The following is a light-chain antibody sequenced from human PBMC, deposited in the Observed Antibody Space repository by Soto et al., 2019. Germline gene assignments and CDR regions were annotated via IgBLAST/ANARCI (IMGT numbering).Light chain of an antibody. CDR3: QQYYDYPPLI. CDR1: RNINRK. Sequence: ERVMTQSPATLSVSPGERATLSCRASRNINRKLAWYQQKPGQAPRLLISGASTRATGIPARFSGSGSGTEFTLTISSLQSEDFAVYYCQQYYDYPPLIFGGGTKGEIK. CDR2: GAS. V-gene: IGKV3-15*01. J-gene: IGKJ4*01.